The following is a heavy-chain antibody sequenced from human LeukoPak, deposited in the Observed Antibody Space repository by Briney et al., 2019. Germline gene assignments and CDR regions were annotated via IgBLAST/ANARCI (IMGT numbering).Heavy chain of an antibody. D-gene: IGHD5-12*01. Sequence: GGSLRLSCAASGFTFSSYSMNWVRQAPGKGLEWVSSISSSSSYMYYADSVKGRFTISRDNAKDSLYLQMNSLRAEDTAVYYCARDRGYSGYDIYYYYMDVWGKGTTVTVSS. J-gene: IGHJ6*03. CDR2: ISSSSSYM. CDR1: GFTFSSYS. CDR3: ARDRGYSGYDIYYYYMDV. V-gene: IGHV3-21*01.